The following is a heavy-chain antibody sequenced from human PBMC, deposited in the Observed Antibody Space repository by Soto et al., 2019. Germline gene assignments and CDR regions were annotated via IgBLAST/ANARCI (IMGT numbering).Heavy chain of an antibody. CDR1: GFTFSSYW. V-gene: IGHV3-74*01. CDR3: ARDHCSSTSCYVGRAFDI. CDR2: INSDGSST. D-gene: IGHD2-2*01. J-gene: IGHJ3*02. Sequence: EVQLVESGGGLVQPGGSLRLSCAASGFTFSSYWMHWVRQAPGKGLVWVSRINSDGSSTSYADSVKGRFTISRDNAKNTLYLQMNSLRAEDTAVYYCARDHCSSTSCYVGRAFDICGQGTMVTVSS.